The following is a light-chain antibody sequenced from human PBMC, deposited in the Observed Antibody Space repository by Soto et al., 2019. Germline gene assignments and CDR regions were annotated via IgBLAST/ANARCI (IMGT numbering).Light chain of an antibody. V-gene: IGKV3-20*01. J-gene: IGKJ4*01. CDR3: QQYDTSPLT. CDR1: QFVSRSY. Sequence: EIVLTQSPGTLSLSPGERATLSCRASQFVSRSYLAWYQQRPGQGPRLLIHSASSMAAGIPDRFSGSESGTDFTLTISRREPEDFAVYYCQQYDTSPLTFGGGTKVEIK. CDR2: SAS.